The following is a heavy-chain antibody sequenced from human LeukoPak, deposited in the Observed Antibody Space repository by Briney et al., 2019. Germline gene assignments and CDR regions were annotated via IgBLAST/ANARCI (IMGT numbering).Heavy chain of an antibody. V-gene: IGHV3-11*06. D-gene: IGHD3-22*01. CDR3: ARLCRNYYDSSSLDY. J-gene: IGHJ4*02. CDR2: ISSSSSYT. Sequence: GGSLRLSCAASGFTFSDYYMSWIRQAPGKGLEWVSYISSSSSYTNYADSVKGRFTISRDNAKNSLYLQLNSLRDEDTAVYYCARLCRNYYDSSSLDYWGQGTLVTVSS. CDR1: GFTFSDYY.